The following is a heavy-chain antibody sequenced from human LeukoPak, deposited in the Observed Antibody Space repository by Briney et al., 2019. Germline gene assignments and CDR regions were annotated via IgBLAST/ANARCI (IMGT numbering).Heavy chain of an antibody. D-gene: IGHD3-3*01. J-gene: IGHJ4*02. CDR3: ARGRHNYDFWSGYYPYFDY. CDR1: GGSISSYY. V-gene: IGHV4-59*01. Sequence: PSETLSLTCTVSGGSISSYYWSWIRQPPGKGLEWIGYIYYSGSTNYNPSLKSRVTISVDTSKNQFSLKLSSVTAADTAVCYCARGRHNYDFWSGYYPYFDYWGQGTLVTVSS. CDR2: IYYSGST.